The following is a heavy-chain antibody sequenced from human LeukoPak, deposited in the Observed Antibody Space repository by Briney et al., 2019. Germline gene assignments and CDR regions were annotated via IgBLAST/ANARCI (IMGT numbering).Heavy chain of an antibody. J-gene: IGHJ3*02. Sequence: SETLSLTCTVSGDSINDYYWSWIRQPPGNRLEWIGWIYYSGSTMYSPSLESRVTISLDTSRTQFSLDLNSVTAADTAVYYCARHAGFGSGYYHDAFDIWGQGSMVIVSS. CDR3: ARHAGFGSGYYHDAFDI. D-gene: IGHD3-22*01. CDR2: IYYSGST. V-gene: IGHV4-59*08. CDR1: GDSINDYY.